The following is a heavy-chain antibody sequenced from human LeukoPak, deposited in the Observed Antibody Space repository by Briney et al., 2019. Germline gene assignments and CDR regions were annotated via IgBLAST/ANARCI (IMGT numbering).Heavy chain of an antibody. CDR2: ISGSGGTT. CDR1: RFTFSNYA. J-gene: IGHJ4*02. Sequence: GGSLRLSCAASRFTFSNYAMSWVRQAPGKGLEWVSAISGSGGTTYYADSVKGRFTISSDTSKNTLYLQMNSLRAEDTAVYYCARDLSPVVRASPMGYWGQGTPVTVSS. CDR3: ARDLSPVVRASPMGY. D-gene: IGHD3-10*01. V-gene: IGHV3-23*01.